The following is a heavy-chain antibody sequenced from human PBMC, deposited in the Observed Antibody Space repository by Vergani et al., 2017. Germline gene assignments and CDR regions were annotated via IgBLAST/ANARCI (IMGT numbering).Heavy chain of an antibody. CDR1: GGSISSYY. CDR3: ARDSSTSPYYYYYGMDV. J-gene: IGHJ6*02. V-gene: IGHV4-59*01. Sequence: QVQLQESGPGLVKPSETLSLTCTVSGGSISSYYWSWIRQPPGKGLEWIGYIYYSGSTNYNPSLKSRVTISVDTSKNQFSLKLSSVTAAETAVYYCARDSSTSPYYYYYGMDVWGQGTTVTVSS. D-gene: IGHD6-13*01. CDR2: IYYSGST.